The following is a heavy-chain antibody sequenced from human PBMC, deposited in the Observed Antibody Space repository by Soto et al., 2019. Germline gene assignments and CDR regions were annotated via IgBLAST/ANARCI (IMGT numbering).Heavy chain of an antibody. D-gene: IGHD6-19*01. CDR1: GGSISSYY. CDR2: IYYSGST. V-gene: IGHV4-59*08. J-gene: IGHJ5*02. Sequence: LSLTCTVSGGSISSYYWSWIRQPPGKGLEWIGYIYYSGSTNYNPSLKSRVTISVDTSKNQFSLKLSSVTAADTAVYYCARLAVYNWFDPWGQGTLVTVSS. CDR3: ARLAVYNWFDP.